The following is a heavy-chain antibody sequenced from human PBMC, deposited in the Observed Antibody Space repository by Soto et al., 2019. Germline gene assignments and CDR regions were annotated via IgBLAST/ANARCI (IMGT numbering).Heavy chain of an antibody. CDR1: GFSLRAGGVG. D-gene: IGHD3-3*01. J-gene: IGHJ5*02. CDR2: IYWNDDK. V-gene: IGHV2-5*01. Sequence: ESGPTLVNPTETLTLTCTFSGFSLRAGGVGVGWIRQPPGKALEWLALIYWNDDKSYSPSLKSRLTINRDTSKNQVVLTMTNMDTVDTATYYCAHRGYNFWSDDSNWFDPWGQGTLVTVSS. CDR3: AHRGYNFWSDDSNWFDP.